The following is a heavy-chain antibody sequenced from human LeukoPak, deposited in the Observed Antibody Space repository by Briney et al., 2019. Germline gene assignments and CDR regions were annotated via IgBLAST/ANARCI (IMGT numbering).Heavy chain of an antibody. J-gene: IGHJ4*02. D-gene: IGHD6-13*01. CDR3: ARRRAAAGPFDY. Sequence: SETPSLTCSVSGGSFSGGIYDWGWISQPPGKGLEWIGNINYRGNTVYNPSLESRVSMSVDTSRSQFSLRLRSVTAADTSVYYCARRRAAAGPFDYWGQGTRVTVSS. V-gene: IGHV4-39*01. CDR1: GGSFSGGIYD. CDR2: INYRGNT.